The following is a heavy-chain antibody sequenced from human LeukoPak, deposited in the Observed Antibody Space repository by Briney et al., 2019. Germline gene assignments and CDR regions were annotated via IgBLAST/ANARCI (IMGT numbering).Heavy chain of an antibody. CDR2: IHHSGST. D-gene: IGHD3-22*01. J-gene: IGHJ4*02. CDR3: AKNYYDSSAYYSDY. Sequence: SETLSLTCSVSGGSINTNKYHWGWIRQPPGKGLEWIGKIHHSGSTYYNPSLKSRVTISVDTSKNQFSLKLSSVTAADTAVYYCAKNYYDSSAYYSDYWGQGTLVTVSS. CDR1: GGSINTNKYH. V-gene: IGHV4-39*01.